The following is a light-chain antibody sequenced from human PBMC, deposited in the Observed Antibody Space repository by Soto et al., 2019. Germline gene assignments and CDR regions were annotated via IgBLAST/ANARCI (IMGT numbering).Light chain of an antibody. CDR3: LVWDSSSDHYV. Sequence: SYELTQPPSVSVAPGKTARITCGGNNIGSKSVHWYQQKPGQAPVLVIYYDSDRPSGIPERFSGSNSGNTATLTISRVEAGDEADYYCLVWDSSSDHYVFATGTKLTVL. CDR2: YDS. V-gene: IGLV3-21*04. J-gene: IGLJ1*01. CDR1: NIGSKS.